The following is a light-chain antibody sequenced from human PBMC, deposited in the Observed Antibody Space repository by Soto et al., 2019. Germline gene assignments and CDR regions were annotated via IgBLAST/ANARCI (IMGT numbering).Light chain of an antibody. CDR1: SSDVGVYNN. Sequence: QSALTPPASVSGSPGQSITISCTGTSSDVGVYNNVSWYQQHPGKAPKLMIYEVCNRPSGVSNRFSGSKSGNIASLTISGLQAEDEADYDCSSYTSSSTLVFGTGTKVTVL. CDR3: SSYTSSSTLV. CDR2: EVC. V-gene: IGLV2-14*01. J-gene: IGLJ1*01.